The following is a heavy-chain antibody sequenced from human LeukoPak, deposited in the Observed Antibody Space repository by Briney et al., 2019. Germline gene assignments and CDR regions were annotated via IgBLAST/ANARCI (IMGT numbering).Heavy chain of an antibody. D-gene: IGHD2-21*02. V-gene: IGHV1-69*05. CDR2: IIPIFGTA. J-gene: IGHJ4*02. CDR1: GGTFSSYA. CDR3: ARSNLAYCGGDCYLDY. Sequence: SVKVSCKASGGTFSSYAISWVRQAPGQGLEWMGRIIPIFGTANYAQKFQGRVTITTDESTSTAYMELSSLRSEDTAVYYCARSNLAYCGGDCYLDYWGQGTLVTVSS.